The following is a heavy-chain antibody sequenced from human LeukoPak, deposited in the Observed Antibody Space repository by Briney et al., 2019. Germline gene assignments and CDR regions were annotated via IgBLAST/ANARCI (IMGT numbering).Heavy chain of an antibody. Sequence: ASVKVSCKASGYTFTSFALSWVRQAPGQGLEWMGWISTYNGHTNYAQKLQGRVTMTTDTSTSTAYMELRSLRSDDTAVYYCARLRSSGYYYTEYYFDYWGQGTLVTVSS. CDR2: ISTYNGHT. V-gene: IGHV1-18*01. CDR3: ARLRSSGYYYTEYYFDY. J-gene: IGHJ4*02. D-gene: IGHD3-22*01. CDR1: GYTFTSFA.